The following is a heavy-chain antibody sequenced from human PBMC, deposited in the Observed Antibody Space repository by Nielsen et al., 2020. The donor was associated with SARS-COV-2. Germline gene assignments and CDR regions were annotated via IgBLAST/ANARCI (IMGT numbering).Heavy chain of an antibody. D-gene: IGHD6-19*01. V-gene: IGHV1-18*01. CDR3: ARDKEQWLDGYYYYGMDV. J-gene: IGHJ6*02. CDR2: ISAYNGNT. Sequence: WVRQAPGQGLEWMGWISAYNGNTNYAQKLQGRVTMTTDTSTSTVYMELRSLRSDDTAVYYCARDKEQWLDGYYYYGMDVWGQGTTVTVSS.